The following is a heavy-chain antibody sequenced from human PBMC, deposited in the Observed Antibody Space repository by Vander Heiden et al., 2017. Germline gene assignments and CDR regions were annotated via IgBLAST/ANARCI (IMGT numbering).Heavy chain of an antibody. CDR3: ANKLGYCSGGDCAVDY. CDR1: GFPFSNLA. V-gene: IGHV3-23*01. Sequence: EVQLLESGGGLVQPGGSLRFSCAAPGFPFSNLAMNWCPQAPGKGLEWVATISGSSDVTHYADSVKGRFTVSRDNSKNTLYLQMNSLRAGDTAIYYCANKLGYCSGGDCAVDYWGQGTLVTVSS. D-gene: IGHD2-8*02. J-gene: IGHJ4*02. CDR2: ISGSSDVT.